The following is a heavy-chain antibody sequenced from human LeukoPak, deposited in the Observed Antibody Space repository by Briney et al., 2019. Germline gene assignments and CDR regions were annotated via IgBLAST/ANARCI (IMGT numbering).Heavy chain of an antibody. Sequence: GGSLRLSCAASGFTFSSYWMRWVRQAPGKGLVWVSRINSDGSSTSYADSVKGRFTISRDNAKNTLYLQMNSLRAEDTAVYYCVVVTAILGYWGQGTLVTVSS. V-gene: IGHV3-74*01. CDR1: GFTFSSYW. J-gene: IGHJ4*02. D-gene: IGHD2-21*02. CDR3: VVVTAILGY. CDR2: INSDGSST.